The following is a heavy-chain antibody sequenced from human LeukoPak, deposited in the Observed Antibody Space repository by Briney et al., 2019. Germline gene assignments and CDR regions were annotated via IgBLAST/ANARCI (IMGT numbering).Heavy chain of an antibody. CDR3: ATYVGATTGYYFDY. Sequence: SETLSLTCAVYGGSISSYYWSWIRQPAGKGLEWIGRIYTSGSTNYNPSLKSRVTMSVDTSKNQFSLKLTSVTAADTAVYYCATYVGATTGYYFDYWGQGTLVTVSS. D-gene: IGHD1-26*01. V-gene: IGHV4-59*10. CDR2: IYTSGST. J-gene: IGHJ4*02. CDR1: GGSISSYY.